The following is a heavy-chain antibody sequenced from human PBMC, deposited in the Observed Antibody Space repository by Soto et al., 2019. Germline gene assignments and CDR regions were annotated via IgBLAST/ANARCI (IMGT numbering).Heavy chain of an antibody. V-gene: IGHV1-2*02. CDR3: ARRPPTTVTTTHPDDY. CDR2: INPNSGGT. D-gene: IGHD4-17*01. CDR1: GYTFTGYY. Sequence: QVQLVQSGAEVKKPGASVKVSCKASGYTFTGYYMHWVRQSPGQGLEWMGWINPNSGGTNYAQKFQGGVTMTRDTSISTAYMELSRLRSDDTAVYYCARRPPTTVTTTHPDDYWGQGTLVTVSS. J-gene: IGHJ4*02.